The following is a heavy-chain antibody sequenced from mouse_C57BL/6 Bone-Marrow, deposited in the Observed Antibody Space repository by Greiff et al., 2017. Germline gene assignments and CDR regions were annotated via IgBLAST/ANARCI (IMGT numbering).Heavy chain of an antibody. J-gene: IGHJ1*03. CDR1: GYTFTSYD. Sequence: VQLVESGPELVKPGASVKLSCKASGYTFTSYDINWVKQRPGQGLEWIGWIYPRDGSTKYNEKFKGKATLTVDTSSSTAYMELHSLTSEDSAVYFCARLEFDGSSGDWYFDGWGTGTTVTVSS. CDR2: IYPRDGST. CDR3: ARLEFDGSSGDWYFDG. V-gene: IGHV1-85*01. D-gene: IGHD1-1*01.